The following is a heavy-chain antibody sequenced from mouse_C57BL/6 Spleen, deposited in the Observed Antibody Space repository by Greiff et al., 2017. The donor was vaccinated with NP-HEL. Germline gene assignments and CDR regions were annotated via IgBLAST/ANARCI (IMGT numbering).Heavy chain of an antibody. D-gene: IGHD1-1*02. V-gene: IGHV5-6*01. CDR2: ISSGGSYT. J-gene: IGHJ4*01. CDR1: GFTFSSYG. CDR3: ARQGDGGRAMDY. Sequence: EVQLVESGGDLVKPGGSLKLSCAASGFTFSSYGMSWVRQTPDKRLEWVATISSGGSYTYYPDSVKGRFTISRDNAKNTLYLQMSSLKSEDTAMYYCARQGDGGRAMDYWGQGTSVTVSS.